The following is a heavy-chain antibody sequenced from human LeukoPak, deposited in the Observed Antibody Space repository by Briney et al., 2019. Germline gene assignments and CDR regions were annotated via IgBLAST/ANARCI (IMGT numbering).Heavy chain of an antibody. CDR2: IHYSGLT. J-gene: IGHJ4*02. CDR1: GGSVSGYY. Sequence: PSETLSLTCTVSGGSVSGYYWNWIRQPPGKGLEWMGFIHYSGLTVYSPSLQSRVTMSVDTSRNQSSLELRSVSAADTALYYCARDPPEDEWNSFDYWGQGTLVTVSS. D-gene: IGHD3-3*01. CDR3: ARDPPEDEWNSFDY. V-gene: IGHV4-59*02.